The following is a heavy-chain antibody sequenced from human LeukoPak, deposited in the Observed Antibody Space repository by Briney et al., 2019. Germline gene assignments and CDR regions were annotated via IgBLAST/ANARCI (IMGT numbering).Heavy chain of an antibody. V-gene: IGHV3-23*01. Sequence: PGGSLRLSCAASGFTFSGFAMSWVRRTPRKGLEWVSGISGSNDNTLYADSVKGRFTISRDNSKNTLYLEMNSLRAEDTAIYYCAKMKGHPLPKYYMDVWGQGTTVTVSS. CDR1: GFTFSGFA. CDR3: AKMKGHPLPKYYMDV. J-gene: IGHJ6*01. CDR2: ISGSNDNT. D-gene: IGHD1-26*01.